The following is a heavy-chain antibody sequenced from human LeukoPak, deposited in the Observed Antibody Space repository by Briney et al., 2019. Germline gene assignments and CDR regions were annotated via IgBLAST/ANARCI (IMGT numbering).Heavy chain of an antibody. J-gene: IGHJ4*02. CDR3: ARGVAVAGTLDY. CDR1: GGSISSYY. D-gene: IGHD6-19*01. CDR2: IYYSGST. Sequence: SETLSLTCTVSGGSISSYYWSWIRQPPGKGLEWIGYIYYSGSTNYNPSLKSRVIISVDTSKNQFSLKLSSVTAADTAVYYCARGVAVAGTLDYWGQGTLVTVSS. V-gene: IGHV4-59*12.